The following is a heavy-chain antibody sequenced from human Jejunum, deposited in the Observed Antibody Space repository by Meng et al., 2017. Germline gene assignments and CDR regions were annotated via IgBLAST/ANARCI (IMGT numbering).Heavy chain of an antibody. J-gene: IGHJ4*02. CDR2: IWHDGSEK. CDR1: GFTFRSYG. D-gene: IGHD3-22*01. Sequence: GGSLRLSCAATGFTFRSYGMHWVRQAPGKGLEWVSIIWHDGSEKYYVDSVKGRFTISRDNAKNSLYLQMDSLRVEDTAVYYCARGGYQYEYWGQGTLVTVSS. CDR3: ARGGYQYEY. V-gene: IGHV3-33*01.